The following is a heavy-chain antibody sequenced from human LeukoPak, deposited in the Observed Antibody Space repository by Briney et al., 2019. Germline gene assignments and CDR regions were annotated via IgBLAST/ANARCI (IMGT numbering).Heavy chain of an antibody. CDR3: ARGRCTNGVCYEYYFDY. CDR2: ISGSGGST. J-gene: IGHJ4*02. D-gene: IGHD2-8*01. Sequence: SGGSLRLSCAASGFTFSSYGMSWVRQAPGKGLEWVSAISGSGGSTYYADSVKGRFTISRDNSKNTLYLQMNSLRAEDTAVYYCARGRCTNGVCYEYYFDYWGQGTLVTVSS. V-gene: IGHV3-23*01. CDR1: GFTFSSYG.